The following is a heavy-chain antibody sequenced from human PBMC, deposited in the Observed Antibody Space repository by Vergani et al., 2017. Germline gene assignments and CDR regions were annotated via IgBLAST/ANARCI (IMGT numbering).Heavy chain of an antibody. D-gene: IGHD6-13*01. J-gene: IGHJ4*02. CDR1: GFTFSSYA. CDR3: AKDLHAGRRYYFDY. V-gene: IGHV3-23*01. Sequence: EVQLLESGGGLVQPGGSLRLSCAASGFTFSSYAMSWVRQAPGKGVEWVSAISGSGDSTYYEDSVKGRLTISRDNSKKTLYLQMNSVRAEDTGVYYCAKDLHAGRRYYFDYWGQGTLVTVSS. CDR2: ISGSGDST.